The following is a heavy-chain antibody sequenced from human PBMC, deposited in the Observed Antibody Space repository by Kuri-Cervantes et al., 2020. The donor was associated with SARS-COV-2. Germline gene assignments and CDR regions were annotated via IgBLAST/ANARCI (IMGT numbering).Heavy chain of an antibody. Sequence: ASVKVSCKASGYTFNTYGISWVRQAPGQGLEWMGWSSTYNGYTNYEQKFQGRVTMTTDTSTNTAYMELRSLRSDDTAVYYCARVGATYFYGMNVWGQGTTVTVSS. CDR2: SSTYNGYT. CDR1: GYTFNTYG. D-gene: IGHD1-26*01. CDR3: ARVGATYFYGMNV. V-gene: IGHV1-18*01. J-gene: IGHJ6*02.